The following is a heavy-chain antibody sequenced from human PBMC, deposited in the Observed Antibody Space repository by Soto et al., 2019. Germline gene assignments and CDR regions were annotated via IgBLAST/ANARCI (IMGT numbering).Heavy chain of an antibody. J-gene: IGHJ4*02. CDR1: GFTFSSYG. CDR2: IWYDGSKK. CDR3: ARDTQDDFWSGYYRDY. D-gene: IGHD3-3*01. V-gene: IGHV3-33*01. Sequence: GGSLRLACAASGFTFSSYGMHWVRQAPGKGLEWVAVIWYDGSKKYYGDSVKGRFTISRDNSKNTLYLQMNSLRADDTAVYYCARDTQDDFWSGYYRDYWGQGTLVTVSS.